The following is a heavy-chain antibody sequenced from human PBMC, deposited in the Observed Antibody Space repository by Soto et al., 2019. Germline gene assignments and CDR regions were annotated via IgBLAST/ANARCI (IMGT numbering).Heavy chain of an antibody. Sequence: QVQLVQSGAEVKKPGASVKVSCKASGYTFTSYYMHWVRQAPGQGLEWMGIINPSGGSTSYAVKFQGRVAMARDTAKSTVYMELNSLRSEDTSVYYCARDGRSANSSGWYYFDYWGQGTLVTVSS. D-gene: IGHD6-19*01. V-gene: IGHV1-46*01. CDR2: INPSGGST. CDR3: ARDGRSANSSGWYYFDY. CDR1: GYTFTSYY. J-gene: IGHJ4*02.